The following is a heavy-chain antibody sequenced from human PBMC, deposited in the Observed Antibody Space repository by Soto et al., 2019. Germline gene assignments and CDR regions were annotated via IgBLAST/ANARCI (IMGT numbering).Heavy chain of an antibody. J-gene: IGHJ4*02. D-gene: IGHD2-15*01. CDR3: ASRYCSGGSCYFAF. CDR2: IYYSGST. Sequence: SSETLSLTCTVSGGSISSYYWSWIRQPPGKGLEWIGYIYYSGSTNYNPSLKSRVTISVDTSKNQFSLKLSSVTAADTAVYYCASRYCSGGSCYFAFRGQGTLVTVSS. CDR1: GGSISSYY. V-gene: IGHV4-59*01.